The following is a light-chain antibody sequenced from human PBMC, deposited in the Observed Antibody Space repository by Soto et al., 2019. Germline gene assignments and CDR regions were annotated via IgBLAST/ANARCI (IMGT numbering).Light chain of an antibody. V-gene: IGKV1-12*01. CDR1: QGTSRW. J-gene: IGKJ5*01. CDR3: QRANSFPLT. Sequence: DIQMTQSPSFVSASVGDRVTITCRASQGTSRWLAWYQQRPGKAPELLIYGASSLQSGVPSRFSGSGSGTDFTLTISSLQHEDFATYYCQRANSFPLTFGQGTRLEIK. CDR2: GAS.